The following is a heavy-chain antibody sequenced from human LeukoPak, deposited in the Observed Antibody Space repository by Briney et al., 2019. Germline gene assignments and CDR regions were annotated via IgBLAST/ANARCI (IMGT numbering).Heavy chain of an antibody. CDR3: ARVGGITLALAPSPFPDYNYYYMDV. CDR2: IYSGGST. V-gene: IGHV3-66*01. J-gene: IGHJ6*03. D-gene: IGHD3-10*01. Sequence: GGSLRLSCAASEFSVGSNYMTWVRQAPGKGLEWVSLIYSGGSTYYADSVKGRFTISRDNSKNTLYLQMNSLRAEDTAVYYCARVGGITLALAPSPFPDYNYYYMDVWGKGTTVTVSS. CDR1: EFSVGSNY.